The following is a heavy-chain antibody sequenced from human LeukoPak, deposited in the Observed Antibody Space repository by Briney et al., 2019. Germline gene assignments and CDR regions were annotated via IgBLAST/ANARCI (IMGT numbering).Heavy chain of an antibody. Sequence: SETLSLTCTVCCGSITNYYWSWIRQPPGKGLEGIGCISYCGNTNYIPSLKTRVSISVDTSKNQFSLKLTSMTSADTAVYYCARGALLWFGDKMEYYFDYWGQGTLVTVSS. V-gene: IGHV4-59*01. CDR3: ARGALLWFGDKMEYYFDY. D-gene: IGHD3-10*01. J-gene: IGHJ4*02. CDR1: CGSITNYY. CDR2: ISYCGNT.